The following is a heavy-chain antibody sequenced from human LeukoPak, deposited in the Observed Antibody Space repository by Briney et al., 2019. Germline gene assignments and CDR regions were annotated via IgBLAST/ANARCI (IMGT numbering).Heavy chain of an antibody. D-gene: IGHD3-10*01. CDR1: GFTFSSYA. CDR3: AKVRGSGSYYRRGYFDY. CDR2: ISGSGGST. Sequence: GGSLRLSRAASGFTFSSYAMSWVRQAPGKGLEWVSAISGSGGSTYYADSVKGRFTISRDSSKNTLYLQMNSLRAEDTAVYYCAKVRGSGSYYRRGYFDYWGQGTLVTVSS. V-gene: IGHV3-23*01. J-gene: IGHJ4*02.